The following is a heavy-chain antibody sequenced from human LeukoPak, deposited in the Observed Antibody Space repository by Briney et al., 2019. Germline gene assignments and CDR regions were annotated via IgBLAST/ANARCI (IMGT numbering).Heavy chain of an antibody. CDR1: GFTFSSYG. J-gene: IGHJ6*03. CDR3: AKDRTYYYYYMDV. Sequence: GGSLRLSCAAPGFTFSSYGMQWVRQAPGKGLGWVAVISYDGSNKYYADSVKGRFTISRDNSKNTLYLQMNSLRAEDTAVYYCAKDRTYYYYYMDVWGKGTTVTVSS. V-gene: IGHV3-30*18. CDR2: ISYDGSNK.